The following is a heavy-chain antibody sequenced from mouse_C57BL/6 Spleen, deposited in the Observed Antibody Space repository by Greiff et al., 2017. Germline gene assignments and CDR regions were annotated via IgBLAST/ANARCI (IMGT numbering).Heavy chain of an antibody. CDR2: ISIGSSTI. J-gene: IGHJ4*01. V-gene: IGHV5-17*01. CDR1: GFTFSDYG. D-gene: IGHD1-1*01. CDR3: ARRGYYGSSYYYYAMDY. Sequence: EVKLMESGGGLVKPGGSLKLSCAASGFTFSDYGMHWVRQAPEKGLEWVAYISIGSSTIYYADTVKGRFTISKDNAKNTLFLQMTRLRSDDTAMYYCARRGYYGSSYYYYAMDYWGQGTSVTVSS.